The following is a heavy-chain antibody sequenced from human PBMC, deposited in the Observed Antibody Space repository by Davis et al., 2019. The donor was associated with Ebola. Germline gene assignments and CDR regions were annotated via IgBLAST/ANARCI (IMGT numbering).Heavy chain of an antibody. CDR1: GFTFSSYW. Sequence: GGSLRLSCAASGFTFSSYWMSWVRQAPGKGLEWVANIKEDGSEKNYVDSVKGRFSISRDNAKNSLYLQMNSLRAEDTAVFYCARGGGNVFDYWGQGALVTVSS. CDR2: IKEDGSEK. D-gene: IGHD4-23*01. CDR3: ARGGGNVFDY. J-gene: IGHJ4*02. V-gene: IGHV3-7*01.